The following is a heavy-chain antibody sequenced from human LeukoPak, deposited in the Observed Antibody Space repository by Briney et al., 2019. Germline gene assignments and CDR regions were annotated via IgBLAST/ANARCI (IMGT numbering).Heavy chain of an antibody. Sequence: SGGSLRLSCAASGFTFSTYAMHWVRQAPGKGLEWVTVISFDGNNKNYADSVKGRLTISRDSSKNTLYLQMNSLRAEDTAVYYCAKDTYGSGSYSLDYWGQGTLVTVSS. J-gene: IGHJ4*02. CDR3: AKDTYGSGSYSLDY. CDR2: ISFDGNNK. CDR1: GFTFSTYA. V-gene: IGHV3-30*04. D-gene: IGHD3-10*01.